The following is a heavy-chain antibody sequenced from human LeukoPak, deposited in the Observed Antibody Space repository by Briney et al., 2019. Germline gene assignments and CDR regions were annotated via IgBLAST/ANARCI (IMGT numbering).Heavy chain of an antibody. CDR3: VRVEYCIKGVCVNFDY. CDR1: GYTFTGPY. Sequence: GSVKVSCKASGYTFTGPYIHWIRQTPGQGLEWMGWINPNSGGTKYAQKFQGRVTMTRDTSINTAYMELSRLRSDDTAVYYCVRVEYCIKGVCVNFDYWGQGTLVTVST. V-gene: IGHV1-2*02. CDR2: INPNSGGT. D-gene: IGHD2-8*01. J-gene: IGHJ4*02.